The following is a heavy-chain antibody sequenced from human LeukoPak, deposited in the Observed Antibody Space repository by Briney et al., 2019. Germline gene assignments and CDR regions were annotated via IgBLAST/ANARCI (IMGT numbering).Heavy chain of an antibody. D-gene: IGHD4-11*01. CDR1: GFTYSHYG. V-gene: IGHV3-33*06. Sequence: GGPLRLSCAAAGFTYSHYGMHWVRQAPGKGLEWVAVIWSDGTEQYYADAVKGRFTISRDNSRNTLYLQMNSLRAEDTAVYYCAKDGDSGIDYSNSLPYWGQGTLVTVSS. CDR3: AKDGDSGIDYSNSLPY. J-gene: IGHJ4*02. CDR2: IWSDGTEQ.